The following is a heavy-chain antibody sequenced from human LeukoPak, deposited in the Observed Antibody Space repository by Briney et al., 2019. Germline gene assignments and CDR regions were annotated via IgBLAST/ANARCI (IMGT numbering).Heavy chain of an antibody. D-gene: IGHD2-2*01. V-gene: IGHV3-48*04. CDR2: ISSASGSI. J-gene: IGHJ4*02. Sequence: GGSLRLSCAASGFTFSSYAMSWVRQAPGKGLEWVSYISSASGSIYYADSVKGRFTVSRDNAKNSLFLQMNSLRAEDTAVYYCARLPAYCSSTSCYYDYWGQGTLVTVSS. CDR3: ARLPAYCSSTSCYYDY. CDR1: GFTFSSYA.